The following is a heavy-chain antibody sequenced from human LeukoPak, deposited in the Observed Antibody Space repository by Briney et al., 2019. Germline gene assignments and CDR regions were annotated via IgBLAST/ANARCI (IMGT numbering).Heavy chain of an antibody. V-gene: IGHV3-23*01. CDR1: GFSFSQYA. CDR2: ISGNAGST. Sequence: PGGSLRLSCAASGFSFSQYAISWVRQAPGKGLEWVSLISGNAGSTYYADSVKGRFTISRDITKNTLYLQMNSLRAEDTAVYYCAKDGLQFSEWLPPLGYWGQGTLVTVSS. D-gene: IGHD3-3*01. J-gene: IGHJ4*02. CDR3: AKDGLQFSEWLPPLGY.